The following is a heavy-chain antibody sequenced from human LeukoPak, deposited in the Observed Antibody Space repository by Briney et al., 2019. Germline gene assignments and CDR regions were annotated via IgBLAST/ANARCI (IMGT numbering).Heavy chain of an antibody. D-gene: IGHD3-9*01. CDR2: IKQDGSEK. CDR1: GFTFSSYW. V-gene: IGHV3-7*03. J-gene: IGHJ4*02. Sequence: PGGSLRLSCAASGFTFSSYWMSWVRQAPGKGLEWVANIKQDGSEKYYVDSVKGRFTISRDNAKNSPYLQMNSLRAEDTAVYYCARGYYDILTGYTFDYWGQGTLVTVSS. CDR3: ARGYYDILTGYTFDY.